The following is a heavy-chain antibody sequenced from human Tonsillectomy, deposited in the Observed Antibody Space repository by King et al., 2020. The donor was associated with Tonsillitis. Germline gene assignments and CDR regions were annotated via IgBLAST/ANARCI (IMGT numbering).Heavy chain of an antibody. J-gene: IGHJ4*02. V-gene: IGHV3-30*18. CDR2: ISHDGNNN. CDR1: GLTFSSHA. D-gene: IGHD5-24*01. CDR3: AKGTRELDY. Sequence: VQLVESGGGVVQPGRSLGLSCEVSGLTFSSHAMHWVRPAPGRGLEWVAAISHDGNNNYYADSVKGRFTISRDNSKNTLYLQMNSLIAEDTAVYYCAKGTRELDYWGQGTLVTVSS.